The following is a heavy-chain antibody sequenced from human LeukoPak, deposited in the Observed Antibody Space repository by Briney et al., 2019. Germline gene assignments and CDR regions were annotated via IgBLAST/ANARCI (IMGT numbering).Heavy chain of an antibody. CDR2: ISYDGSNK. V-gene: IGHV3-30*04. Sequence: GGSLRLSCAASGFTFSSYAMHWVRQAPGKGLEWVAVISYDGSNKYYADSVKGRFTISRDNSKNTLYLQMNSLRAEDTAVYYCARDQQWLVHSDYWGQGTLVTVSS. J-gene: IGHJ4*02. CDR1: GFTFSSYA. D-gene: IGHD6-19*01. CDR3: ARDQQWLVHSDY.